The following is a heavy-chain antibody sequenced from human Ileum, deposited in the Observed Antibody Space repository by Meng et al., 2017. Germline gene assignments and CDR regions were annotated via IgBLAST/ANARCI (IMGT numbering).Heavy chain of an antibody. V-gene: IGHV3-33*01. CDR1: GYILRCRG. Sequence: GGVVQPGWARRLSWVGSGYILRCRGVHWVRQAPGKGLEWVAAIWYDGSKKLYGDSVKGRFTISRDDSKNTLYLEMNGLRVEDTAVYFCATDIGVTNYLLDFWGQGTLVTVSS. CDR3: ATDIGVTNYLLDF. D-gene: IGHD5-12*01. CDR2: IWYDGSKK. J-gene: IGHJ4*02.